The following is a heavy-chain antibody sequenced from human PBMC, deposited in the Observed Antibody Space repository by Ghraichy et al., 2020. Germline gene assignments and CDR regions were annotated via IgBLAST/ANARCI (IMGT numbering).Heavy chain of an antibody. D-gene: IGHD6-13*01. CDR2: ISGRGGST. CDR3: ALNSSSWSASQNSYYGMDV. CDR1: RVTFKTRA. V-gene: IGHV3-23*01. Sequence: GGSLRLSCAASRVTFKTRAMSWVRQAPGKGLEWVSGISGRGGSTYYADSVKGRFTISRENSNNTLFLQMNSLRAEDTAVYHRALNSSSWSASQNSYYGMDVWGQGTTVTVSS. J-gene: IGHJ6*02.